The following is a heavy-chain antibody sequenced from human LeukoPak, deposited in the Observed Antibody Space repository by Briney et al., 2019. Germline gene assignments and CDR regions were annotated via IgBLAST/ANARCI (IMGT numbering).Heavy chain of an antibody. J-gene: IGHJ4*02. Sequence: ASVKVSCKASGYTFTNYYIQWVRQAPGQGLEWMGIINTSGGTTSYAQKFQDRITMTRDTSTSTVYMELSSLRSEDTAVYYCARAEDTAMFKWGQGTLVTVSS. V-gene: IGHV1-46*01. CDR3: ARAEDTAMFK. CDR1: GYTFTNYY. CDR2: INTSGGTT. D-gene: IGHD5-18*01.